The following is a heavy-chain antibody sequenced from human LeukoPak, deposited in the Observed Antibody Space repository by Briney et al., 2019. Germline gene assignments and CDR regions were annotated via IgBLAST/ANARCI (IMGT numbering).Heavy chain of an antibody. CDR3: ASGDLYYFDY. V-gene: IGHV4-4*02. D-gene: IGHD4-17*01. CDR1: GVSISSSNW. Sequence: SETLSLTCAVSGVSISSSNWWSWVRQPPGKGLEWIGEIYHSGSTNYNPSLKSRVTISIDMSKNQFSLKLSSVTAADTAIYYCASGDLYYFDYWGQGTLVTVSS. J-gene: IGHJ4*02. CDR2: IYHSGST.